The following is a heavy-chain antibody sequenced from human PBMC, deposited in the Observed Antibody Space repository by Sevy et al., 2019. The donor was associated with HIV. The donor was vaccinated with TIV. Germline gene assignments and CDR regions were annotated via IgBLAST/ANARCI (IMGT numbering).Heavy chain of an antibody. CDR3: ARGTPAFCTGGVCFNWFDP. D-gene: IGHD2-8*02. V-gene: IGHV3-30*02. CDR2: IRYDGSNK. J-gene: IGHJ5*02. Sequence: GGSLRLSCAASRFSFNGYGMHWVRQAPGKGLEWVAFIRYDGSNKYYADSVKGRFTIFRDDSKNTLYLQMNSLRAGDTALYYCARGTPAFCTGGVCFNWFDPWGQGTLVTVSS. CDR1: RFSFNGYG.